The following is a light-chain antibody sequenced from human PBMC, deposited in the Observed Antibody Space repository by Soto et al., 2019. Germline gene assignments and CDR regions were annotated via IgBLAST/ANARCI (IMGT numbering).Light chain of an antibody. J-gene: IGKJ1*01. Sequence: EIVMTQSPTILSVSPGERATLSCRASQSVSSNLAWYQQKPGQAPRLLIYGASNRATGIPDRFSGSGSGTDFTLTISRLDPEDFAVYYCQQYGSSPWTFGRGTKVDIK. CDR3: QQYGSSPWT. CDR2: GAS. V-gene: IGKV3-20*01. CDR1: QSVSSN.